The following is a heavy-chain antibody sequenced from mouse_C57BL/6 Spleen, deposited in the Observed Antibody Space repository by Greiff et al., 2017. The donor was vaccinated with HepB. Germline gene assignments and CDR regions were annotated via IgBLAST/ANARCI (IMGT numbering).Heavy chain of an antibody. V-gene: IGHV2-2*01. D-gene: IGHD3-2*02. CDR1: GFSLTSYG. CDR2: IWSGGST. Sequence: QVHVKQSGPGLVQPSQSLSITCTVSGFSLTSYGVHWVRQSPGKGLEWLGVIWSGGSTDYNAAFISRLSISKDNSKSQVFFKMNSLQADDTAIYYCARSLDSSGYDYAMDYWGQGTSVTVSS. CDR3: ARSLDSSGYDYAMDY. J-gene: IGHJ4*01.